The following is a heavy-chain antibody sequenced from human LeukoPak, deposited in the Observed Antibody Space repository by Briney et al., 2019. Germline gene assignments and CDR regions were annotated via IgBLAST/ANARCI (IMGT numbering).Heavy chain of an antibody. D-gene: IGHD2-8*01. V-gene: IGHV3-7*01. CDR3: ARGEKPPPFSDSFPNATPPHPPFDY. J-gene: IGHJ4*02. CDR2: IKQDGSEK. CDR1: GFTFSSYW. Sequence: PGGSLRLSCAASGFTFSSYWMSWVRQAPGKGLEWVANIKQDGSEKYYVDSVKGRFTISRDNAKNSLYLQMNSLRDEDTAVYYRARGEKPPPFSDSFPNATPPHPPFDYRGQGTLVTVSS.